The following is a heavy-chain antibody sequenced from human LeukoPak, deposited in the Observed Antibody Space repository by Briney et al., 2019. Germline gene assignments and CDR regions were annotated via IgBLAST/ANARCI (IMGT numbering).Heavy chain of an antibody. CDR2: IHTSGST. Sequence: PSETLSLTCSVSGVSITSYYWSWIRQPAGKGLEWIGRIHTSGSTNYNPSLKSRVTMSVDTSKNQFSLNLISVTAADTAVYYCARGRYYYDSSDPAYFDYWGQGTLVTVSS. CDR3: ARGRYYYDSSDPAYFDY. D-gene: IGHD3-22*01. V-gene: IGHV4-4*07. CDR1: GVSITSYY. J-gene: IGHJ4*02.